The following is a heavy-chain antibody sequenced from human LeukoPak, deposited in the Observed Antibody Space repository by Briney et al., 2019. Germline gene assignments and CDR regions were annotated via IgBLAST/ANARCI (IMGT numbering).Heavy chain of an antibody. D-gene: IGHD3-9*01. CDR2: IYYRGST. V-gene: IGHV4-59*01. J-gene: IGHJ3*02. Sequence: PSKTLSFTCTDSGGCISSYYCSWIRQPPRNSLYWTGCIYYRGSTYYNPSLKSRVTISVDTSKNQFSLMLSSVTAADTAVFFFKQKTAYEILTGYQPADAFDIWGQGTMVTVSS. CDR1: GGCISSYY. CDR3: KQKTAYEILTGYQPADAFDI.